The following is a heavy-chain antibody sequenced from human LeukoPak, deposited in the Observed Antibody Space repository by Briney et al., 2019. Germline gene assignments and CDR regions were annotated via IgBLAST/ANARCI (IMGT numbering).Heavy chain of an antibody. CDR3: ARARGYGSGSYYKNYYYYGMDV. CDR1: GFTFSSYA. D-gene: IGHD3-10*01. J-gene: IGHJ6*02. CDR2: TSGSGGST. Sequence: GGSLRLSCAASGFTFSSYAMSWVRQAPGKGLEWVSATSGSGGSTYYADSVKGRFTISRDNAKNSLYLQMNSLRAEDTALYYCARARGYGSGSYYKNYYYYGMDVWGQGTTVTVSS. V-gene: IGHV3-23*01.